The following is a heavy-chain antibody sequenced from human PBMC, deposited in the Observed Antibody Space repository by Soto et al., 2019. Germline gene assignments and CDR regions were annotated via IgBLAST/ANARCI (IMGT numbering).Heavy chain of an antibody. V-gene: IGHV3-9*01. CDR2: ISWNSGSI. Sequence: EVQLVESGGGLVQPGRSLRLSCAASGFTFDDYAMHWVRQAPGMGLEWVSGISWNSGSIGYADSVKGRFTISRDNAKNSLYLQMNSLRAEDTALYYCVLRDYWGQGTLVTVSS. CDR3: VLRDY. CDR1: GFTFDDYA. J-gene: IGHJ4*02.